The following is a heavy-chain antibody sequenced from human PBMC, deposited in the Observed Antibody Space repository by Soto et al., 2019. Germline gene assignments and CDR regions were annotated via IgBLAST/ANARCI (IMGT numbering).Heavy chain of an antibody. CDR2: ISGSGGST. CDR1: GFTFSSYA. J-gene: IGHJ5*02. V-gene: IGHV3-23*01. CDR3: ATLTYYYGSGTPPRFDP. Sequence: EVQLLESGGGLVQPGGFLRLSCAASGFTFSSYAMSWVRQAPGKGLEWVSAISGSGGSTYYADSVKGRFTISRDNSKNTLYLQMNSLRAEDTAVYYCATLTYYYGSGTPPRFDPWGQGTLVTVSS. D-gene: IGHD3-10*01.